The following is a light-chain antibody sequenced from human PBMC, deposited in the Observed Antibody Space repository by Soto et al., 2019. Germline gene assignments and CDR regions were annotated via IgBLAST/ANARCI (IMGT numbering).Light chain of an antibody. CDR2: GAS. V-gene: IGKV3-15*01. Sequence: EIVMTQSPATLSVSPGERATLSCRASQSVSSNLAWYQQKPGQAPRLLIYGASTRATGIPARFSGSGSGTEFTLTISSRQSEDFAVYYCQQYNNWPPWTFCQGTKVEIK. CDR1: QSVSSN. CDR3: QQYNNWPPWT. J-gene: IGKJ1*01.